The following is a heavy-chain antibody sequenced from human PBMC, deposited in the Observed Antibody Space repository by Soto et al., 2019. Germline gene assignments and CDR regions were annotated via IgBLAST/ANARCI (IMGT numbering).Heavy chain of an antibody. CDR3: ASCHWNGPNDY. J-gene: IGHJ4*02. Sequence: EVQWEESGGGLVQPGGSLRLSCAASGLTVSDNYIRWVRHAPGKGLEWVSVIYRGGDTYYADSVKGRFTISRDNSKNTVYLQMNSLRDEDTAVYYCASCHWNGPNDYWGQGTLVTVSS. CDR1: GLTVSDNY. V-gene: IGHV3-66*01. CDR2: IYRGGDT. D-gene: IGHD1-1*01.